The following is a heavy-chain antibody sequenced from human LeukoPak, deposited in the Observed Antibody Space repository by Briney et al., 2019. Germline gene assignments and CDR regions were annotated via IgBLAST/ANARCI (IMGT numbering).Heavy chain of an antibody. Sequence: TGGSLRLSCAASGFTFSSSAMSWVRQAPGKGLEWVSYISSSSSTIYYADSVKGRFTISRDNAKNSLDLQMNSLRDEDTAVYYCARARASGRSGFDYWGQGTLVTVSS. CDR1: GFTFSSSA. CDR2: ISSSSSTI. CDR3: ARARASGRSGFDY. D-gene: IGHD2-15*01. J-gene: IGHJ4*02. V-gene: IGHV3-48*02.